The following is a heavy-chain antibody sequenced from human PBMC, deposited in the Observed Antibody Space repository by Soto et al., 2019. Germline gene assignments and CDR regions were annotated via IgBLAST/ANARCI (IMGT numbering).Heavy chain of an antibody. CDR1: GFTFSSYA. Sequence: GGSLRLSCAASGFTFSSYAMSWVRQAPGKGLEWVSAISGSGGSTYYADSVKGRFTISRDNSKNTLYLQMNSLKTEDTAVYYCANRGRPSSGYFHHWGQGTLVTVSS. J-gene: IGHJ1*01. CDR2: ISGSGGST. CDR3: ANRGRPSSGYFHH. D-gene: IGHD3-10*01. V-gene: IGHV3-23*01.